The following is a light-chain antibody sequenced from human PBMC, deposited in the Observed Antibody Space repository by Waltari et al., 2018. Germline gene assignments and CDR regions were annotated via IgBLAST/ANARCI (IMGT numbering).Light chain of an antibody. CDR2: GAS. CDR3: QLFANSPPLT. J-gene: IGKJ4*01. CDR1: QSVSSSY. Sequence: ETVLTQSPGTLSLSPGERATLSCRASQSVSSSYLAWYQQKPGQAPRLLIYGASSSATGIPDRFSGSGSGTDFTLTISRLEPEDFAVYYCQLFANSPPLTFGGGTKVEIK. V-gene: IGKV3-20*01.